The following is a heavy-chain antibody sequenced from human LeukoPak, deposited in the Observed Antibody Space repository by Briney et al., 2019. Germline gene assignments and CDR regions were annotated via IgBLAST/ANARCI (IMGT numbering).Heavy chain of an antibody. CDR1: GFTFSSYS. D-gene: IGHD1-26*01. J-gene: IGHJ4*02. V-gene: IGHV3-21*01. CDR2: ISSSSSYI. Sequence: GGSLRLSCAASGFTFSSYSMTWVRQAPGKGLEWVSSISSSSSYIYYADSVKGRFTISRDNAKNSLYLQMNSLRAEDTAVYYCARVPRGSGSYGPFDYWGQGTLVTVSS. CDR3: ARVPRGSGSYGPFDY.